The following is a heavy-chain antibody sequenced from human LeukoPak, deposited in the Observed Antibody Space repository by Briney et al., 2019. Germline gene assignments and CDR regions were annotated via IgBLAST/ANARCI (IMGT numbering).Heavy chain of an antibody. CDR3: AKDGPNKNYDFWSGYSNYYYYYGMDV. CDR2: ISGSGGST. CDR1: GFTLSSYA. J-gene: IGHJ6*02. V-gene: IGHV3-23*01. Sequence: GGSLRLSCAASGFTLSSYAMSWVRQAPGKGLEWVSAISGSGGSTYYADSVKGRFTISRDNSKNTLYLQMNSLRAEDTAVYYCAKDGPNKNYDFWSGYSNYYYYYGMDVWGQGTTVTVSS. D-gene: IGHD3-3*01.